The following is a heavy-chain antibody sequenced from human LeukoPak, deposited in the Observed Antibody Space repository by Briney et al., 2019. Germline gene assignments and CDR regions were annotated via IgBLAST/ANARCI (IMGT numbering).Heavy chain of an antibody. CDR3: ARGQKLAS. J-gene: IGHJ5*02. V-gene: IGHV3-7*04. CDR2: INEDGSDK. Sequence: GGSLRLSCAASGLTFSTYWMSWVRQAPGKGLEWVANINEDGSDKYYVDSVKGRFTISRDNAENSLYLQVNSLRADDTAVYYCARGQKLASWGQGTLVTVSS. D-gene: IGHD6-13*01. CDR1: GLTFSTYW.